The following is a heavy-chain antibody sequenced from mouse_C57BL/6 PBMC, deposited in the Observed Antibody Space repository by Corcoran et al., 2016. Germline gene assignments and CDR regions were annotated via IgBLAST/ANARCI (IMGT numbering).Heavy chain of an antibody. CDR1: GYTFTDYY. V-gene: IGHV1-26*01. D-gene: IGHD2-3*01. CDR3: ARVGYDLFDY. CDR2: INPNNGGT. J-gene: IGHJ2*01. Sequence: EVQLQQSGPELVKPGASVKISCKASGYTFTDYYMNWVKQSHGKSLEWIGDINPNNGGTSYNQKFKGKATLTVDKSSSTAYMELRSLTSEDSAVYYCARVGYDLFDYWGQGTTLTVSS.